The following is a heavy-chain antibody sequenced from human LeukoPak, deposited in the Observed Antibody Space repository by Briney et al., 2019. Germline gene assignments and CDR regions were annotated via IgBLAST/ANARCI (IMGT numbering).Heavy chain of an antibody. V-gene: IGHV1-2*02. CDR2: INPNSGGT. Sequence: AASVKVSCKASGYTFTGYYMHWVRQAPGQGLEWMGWINPNSGGTNYAQKFQGRVTMTRDTSISTAYMELSSLRSDDTAVYYCARGRYCSGGSCRAGSWFDPWGQGTLVTVSS. CDR1: GYTFTGYY. CDR3: ARGRYCSGGSCRAGSWFDP. D-gene: IGHD2-15*01. J-gene: IGHJ5*02.